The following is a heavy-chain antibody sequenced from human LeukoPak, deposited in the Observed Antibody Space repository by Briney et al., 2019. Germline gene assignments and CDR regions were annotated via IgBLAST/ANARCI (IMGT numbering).Heavy chain of an antibody. CDR3: ARRRSGYYGSRSFDY. V-gene: IGHV3-23*01. CDR2: ISGSGDST. CDR1: GFTFSSHA. D-gene: IGHD3-9*01. J-gene: IGHJ4*02. Sequence: GGSLRLSCAASGFTFSSHAMSWVRRAPGKGLEWVSGISGSGDSTNYADSVKGRFTISGDNSRNTLYLQMNSLRAEDTAVYYCARRRSGYYGSRSFDYWGQGTLVTVSS.